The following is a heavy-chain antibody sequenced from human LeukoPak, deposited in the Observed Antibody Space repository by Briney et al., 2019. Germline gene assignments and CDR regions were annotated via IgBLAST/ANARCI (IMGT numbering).Heavy chain of an antibody. J-gene: IGHJ4*02. CDR1: GFPLSDYW. CDR3: ARGSIAAAENDLGY. Sequence: PGGSLRLSCAASGFPLSDYWMSWVRQAPGKGLEWVANIKQDGGEIYYVDSVKGRFTISRDNAKNSLYLQINSLTAEDTAAYYCARGSIAAAENDLGYWGQGTLVTVSS. CDR2: IKQDGGEI. V-gene: IGHV3-7*03. D-gene: IGHD6-13*01.